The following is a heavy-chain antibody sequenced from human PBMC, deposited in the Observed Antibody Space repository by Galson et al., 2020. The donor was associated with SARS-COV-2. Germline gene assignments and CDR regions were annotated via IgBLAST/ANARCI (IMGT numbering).Heavy chain of an antibody. CDR1: GGSISSSSYY. CDR2: IYYSGST. CDR3: GRQGYYYDTSGSILDY. J-gene: IGHJ4*02. D-gene: IGHD3-22*01. Sequence: SETLSLTCTVSGGSISSSSYYWGWIRQPPGKGLEWIGSIYYSGSTYYNPSLKSRVTISVDTSKNQFSLKLSSVTAADTAVYYCGRQGYYYDTSGSILDYWGQGTLVTVSS. V-gene: IGHV4-39*01.